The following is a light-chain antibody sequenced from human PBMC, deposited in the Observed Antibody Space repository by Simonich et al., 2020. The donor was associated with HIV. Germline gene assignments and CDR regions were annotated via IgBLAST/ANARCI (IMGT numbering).Light chain of an antibody. V-gene: IGKV1-5*03. CDR2: KAS. Sequence: DIQMTQSPSTLSASAGDRVTITCRASQSISSWLAWYQQKPGKAPKLLIYKASSLESGVPSRFSGSGSGTEFTLTISSLQPDDFATYYCQQYNSYSKTFGQVTKVEIK. J-gene: IGKJ1*01. CDR1: QSISSW. CDR3: QQYNSYSKT.